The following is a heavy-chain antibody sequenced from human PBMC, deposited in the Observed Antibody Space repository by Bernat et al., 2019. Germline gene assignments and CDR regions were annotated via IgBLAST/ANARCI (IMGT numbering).Heavy chain of an antibody. D-gene: IGHD2-15*01. V-gene: IGHV3-15*07. Sequence: EVQLVESGGGLVKPGGSLRLSCAASGFTFSNAWMNWVRQAPGKGLEWVGRIKSKTDGGTTDYAAPVKGRFTISTDDSKNTLYLQMNSLKTEDTAVYYCTTDLGYCSGGSCYSGIDVWGQGTTVTVSS. CDR3: TTDLGYCSGGSCYSGIDV. CDR2: IKSKTDGGTT. J-gene: IGHJ6*02. CDR1: GFTFSNAW.